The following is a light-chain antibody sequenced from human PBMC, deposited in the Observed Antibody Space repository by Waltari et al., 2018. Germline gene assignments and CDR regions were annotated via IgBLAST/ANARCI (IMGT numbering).Light chain of an antibody. CDR1: PSVSSN. J-gene: IGKJ2*01. CDR3: QQYNNWPPYT. CDR2: GAS. Sequence: EIVMTQSPATLSVSPGERPPVPCRASPSVSSNFAWYQQKPGQAPRLLIYGASTRATGIPARFSGSGSGTEFTLTISSLQSEDFAVYYCQQYNNWPPYTFGQGTKLEIK. V-gene: IGKV3-15*01.